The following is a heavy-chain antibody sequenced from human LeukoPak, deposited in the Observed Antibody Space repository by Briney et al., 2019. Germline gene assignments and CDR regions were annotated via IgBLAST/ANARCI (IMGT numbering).Heavy chain of an antibody. V-gene: IGHV1-3*01. CDR1: GYTFTSYA. CDR2: INAGNGNT. CDR3: ARGKSGSFSYNWFDP. Sequence: ASVKVSFKASGYTFTSYAMHWVRQAPGQRLEWMGWINAGNGNTKYSQKFQGRVTITRDTSASTAYLELSSLRSGDTAVYYCARGKSGSFSYNWFDPWGQGTLVTVSS. J-gene: IGHJ5*02. D-gene: IGHD3-10*01.